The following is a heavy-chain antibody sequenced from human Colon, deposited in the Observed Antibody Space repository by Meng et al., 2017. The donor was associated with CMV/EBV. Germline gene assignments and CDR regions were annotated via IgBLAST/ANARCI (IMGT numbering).Heavy chain of an antibody. J-gene: IGHJ4*02. D-gene: IGHD1-26*01. Sequence: VGSGGGWVQPAGSLRFSCAASGFTVSSTHMSWVRQAPGKGLEWVSVIYSGGSTFYADSVKGRFTISRDNSKNTLYLQMNSLSAEDTAVYYCARGYSGTSSWGQGTLVTVSS. CDR3: ARGYSGTSS. V-gene: IGHV3-66*01. CDR1: GFTVSSTH. CDR2: IYSGGST.